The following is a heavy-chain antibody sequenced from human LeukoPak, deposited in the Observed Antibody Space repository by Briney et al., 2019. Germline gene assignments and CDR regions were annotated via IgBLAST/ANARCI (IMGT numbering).Heavy chain of an antibody. CDR2: IYYSGST. V-gene: IGHV4-30-4*01. CDR1: GGSLSSGDYY. Sequence: PSQTLSLTCTVSGGSLSSGDYYWSWVRQPPGKGLEWIGYIYYSGSTYYNPSLKSRVTISVDTPKNQFSLKLTSVTAADTAVYYCASSRYSYGHYWGQGTLVTVSS. J-gene: IGHJ4*02. CDR3: ASSRYSYGHY. D-gene: IGHD5-18*01.